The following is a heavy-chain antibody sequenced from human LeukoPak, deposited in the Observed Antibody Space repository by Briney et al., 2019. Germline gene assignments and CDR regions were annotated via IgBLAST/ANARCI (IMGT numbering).Heavy chain of an antibody. V-gene: IGHV3-74*01. CDR1: GGSISISTYY. Sequence: PSETLSLTCTVSGGSISISTYYWGWIRQPPGKGLVWVSRIKSDGIYTNYADSVKGRFTISRDNANNTLYLQMNSLGAEDTAVYYCARSGQPWSFDYWGQGTLVTVSS. CDR3: ARSGQPWSFDY. D-gene: IGHD5-18*01. CDR2: IKSDGIYT. J-gene: IGHJ4*02.